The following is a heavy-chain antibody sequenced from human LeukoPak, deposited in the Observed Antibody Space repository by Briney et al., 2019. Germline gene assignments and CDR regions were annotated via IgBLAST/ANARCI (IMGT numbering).Heavy chain of an antibody. J-gene: IGHJ6*02. CDR3: ARDMTYYYGMDV. V-gene: IGHV3-74*01. D-gene: IGHD3-16*01. Sequence: GGSLRLSCAASEFTFSAYWMHWVRQAPGKGLVWVSRIRGDGSMTNYADSVKGRFTISRDNAKNTLYLQMNSLRAEDTAVYYCARDMTYYYGMDVWGQGTTVTVSS. CDR1: EFTFSAYW. CDR2: IRGDGSMT.